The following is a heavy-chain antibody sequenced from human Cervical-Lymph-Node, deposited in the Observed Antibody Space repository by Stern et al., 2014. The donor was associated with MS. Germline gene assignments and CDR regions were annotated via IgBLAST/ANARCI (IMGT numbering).Heavy chain of an antibody. CDR1: GFTFRTSG. Sequence: QMQLVQSGGGVAQPGRSLRLSCAASGFTFRTSGMHWVRQAPGKGLEWVAVIWYDGSNKYYEDSVKGRFTISRDNSKNTLYLQMNSLRAEDTAVYYCARPIAAREYYFDYWGQGTLVTVSS. D-gene: IGHD6-6*01. CDR3: ARPIAAREYYFDY. J-gene: IGHJ4*02. CDR2: IWYDGSNK. V-gene: IGHV3-33*01.